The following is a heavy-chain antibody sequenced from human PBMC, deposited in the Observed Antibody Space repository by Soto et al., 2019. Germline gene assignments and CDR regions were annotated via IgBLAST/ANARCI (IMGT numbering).Heavy chain of an antibody. CDR1: GFTFSSNA. V-gene: IGHV3-23*01. Sequence: GGSLRLSCAASGFTFSSNAMSWVRQAPGKGLEWVSGISASGGTTYYADSVKGRFTISRDNSKNTLYLQVNSLRAEDTAVYYCAKDRGSGWYTFGYWGQGTLDTVSS. D-gene: IGHD6-19*01. CDR3: AKDRGSGWYTFGY. J-gene: IGHJ4*02. CDR2: ISASGGTT.